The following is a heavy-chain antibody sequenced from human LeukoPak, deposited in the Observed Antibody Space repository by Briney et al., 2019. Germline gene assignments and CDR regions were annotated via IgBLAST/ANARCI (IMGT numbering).Heavy chain of an antibody. D-gene: IGHD5-24*01. CDR2: IWYDGSNK. Sequence: PGRSLRPSCAASGFTFSSYGMHWVRQAPGKGLEWVAVIWYDGSNKYYADSVKGRFTISRDNSKNTLYLQMNSLRAEDTAVYYCAKEKEMATTDWGQGTLVTVSS. V-gene: IGHV3-33*06. CDR3: AKEKEMATTD. CDR1: GFTFSSYG. J-gene: IGHJ4*02.